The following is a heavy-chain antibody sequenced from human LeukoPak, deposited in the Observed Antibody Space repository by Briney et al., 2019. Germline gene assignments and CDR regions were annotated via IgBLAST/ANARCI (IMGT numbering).Heavy chain of an antibody. Sequence: GASVKVSCKASGYTFTGYYMHWVRQAPGQGLEWMGWINPNSGGTNYAQKFQGRVTMTRDTSISTAYMELSRLRSDDTAVYYCARGAAAGGRGKYNWFDPWGQGTLVTVSS. V-gene: IGHV1-2*02. D-gene: IGHD6-13*01. CDR3: ARGAAAGGRGKYNWFDP. CDR1: GYTFTGYY. J-gene: IGHJ5*02. CDR2: INPNSGGT.